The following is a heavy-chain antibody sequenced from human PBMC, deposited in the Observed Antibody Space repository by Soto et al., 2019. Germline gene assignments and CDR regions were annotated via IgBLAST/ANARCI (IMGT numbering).Heavy chain of an antibody. V-gene: IGHV1-18*01. CDR3: SVSPYYYDSSGSNTVWRY. CDR1: GYTFTSYG. D-gene: IGHD3-22*01. J-gene: IGHJ4*02. Sequence: ASVKVSCKASGYTFTSYGISWVRQAPGQGLEWMGWISAYNGNTNYAQKLQGRVTMTTDTSTSTAYMELNSLKTEDTAVYYCSVSPYYYDSSGSNTVWRYRGQGTLVTVSS. CDR2: ISAYNGNT.